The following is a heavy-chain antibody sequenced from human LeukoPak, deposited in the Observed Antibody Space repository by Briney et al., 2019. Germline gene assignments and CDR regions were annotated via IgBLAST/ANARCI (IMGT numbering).Heavy chain of an antibody. D-gene: IGHD6-6*01. CDR2: IWYDGSNK. J-gene: IGHJ4*02. CDR1: GFTFSSYG. CDR3: ARELTPPYSSSSGLGY. Sequence: GGSLRLSCAASGFTFSSYGMHWVRQAPGKGLEWVAVIWYDGSNKYYADSVKGRFTISRDNSKNTLYPQMNSLRAEDTAVYYCARELTPPYSSSSGLGYWGQGTLVTVSS. V-gene: IGHV3-33*01.